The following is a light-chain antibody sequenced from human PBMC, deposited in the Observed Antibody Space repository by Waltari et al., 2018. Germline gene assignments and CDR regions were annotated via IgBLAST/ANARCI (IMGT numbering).Light chain of an antibody. J-gene: IGLJ1*01. V-gene: IGLV2-23*01. CDR3: CSYAGSLYV. CDR2: EGS. Sequence: QSALTQPASVSGSPGQSITIPSTGTSSDVGSYNLVSWYQQHPGKAPKLMIYEGSKRPSGVSNRFSGSKSGNTASLTISGLQAEDEADYYCCSYAGSLYVFGTGTKVTVL. CDR1: SSDVGSYNL.